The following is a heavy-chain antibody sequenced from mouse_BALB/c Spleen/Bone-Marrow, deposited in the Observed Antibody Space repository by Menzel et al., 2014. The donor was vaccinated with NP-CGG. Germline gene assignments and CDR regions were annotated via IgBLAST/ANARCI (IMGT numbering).Heavy chain of an antibody. CDR1: GFNIKNTY. D-gene: IGHD1-1*01. CDR3: ARYYYGSSLFAY. Sequence: VQLKESGAELLKPGGSVKLSCTASGFNIKNTYMYWVKQRPEQGLEWIGRIDPADGNTKYDPKFQDKATITADTSSNTAYLQLSSLTSEDTAVYYCARYYYGSSLFAYWGQGTLVTVSA. J-gene: IGHJ3*01. CDR2: IDPADGNT. V-gene: IGHV14-3*02.